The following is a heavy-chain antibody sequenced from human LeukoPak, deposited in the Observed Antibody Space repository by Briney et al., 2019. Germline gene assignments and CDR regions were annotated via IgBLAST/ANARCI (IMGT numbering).Heavy chain of an antibody. Sequence: SETLSLTCAVYGGSFSGYYWSWIRQPTGKGLEWIGEINHSGSTNYNPSLKSGVTISVHTSKNQFSLKLSSVTAADAAVYYCARVDYGGNSFSWFDLWGQGTLVSVSS. CDR3: ARVDYGGNSFSWFDL. D-gene: IGHD4-23*01. CDR1: GGSFSGYY. CDR2: INHSGST. J-gene: IGHJ5*02. V-gene: IGHV4-34*01.